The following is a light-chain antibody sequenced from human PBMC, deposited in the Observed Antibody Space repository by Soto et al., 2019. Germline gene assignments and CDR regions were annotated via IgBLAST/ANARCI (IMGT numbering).Light chain of an antibody. CDR2: SAT. CDR3: QQYVDSPVT. CDR1: QTISRNY. V-gene: IGKV3-20*01. Sequence: ETLLTQSPDFLSLSPGEGATLSCRASQTISRNYLAWYKQRPGQAPRLLIYSATSRAVGIPDRFSGSGSGTEFTLTIGRLEPEDSAVYYCQQYVDSPVTFGGGTRVEIK. J-gene: IGKJ4*01.